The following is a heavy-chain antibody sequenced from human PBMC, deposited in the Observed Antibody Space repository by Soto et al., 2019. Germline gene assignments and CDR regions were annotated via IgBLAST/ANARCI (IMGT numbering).Heavy chain of an antibody. D-gene: IGHD2-2*01. V-gene: IGHV1-8*01. CDR2: MNPNSGNT. Sequence: ASVKVSCKASGYTFTSYDINWVRQANGQGLEWMGWMNPNSGNTGYAQKFQGWVTMTRDTSISTAYMELSRLRSDDTAVYYCARGVNIVVVPAAMGSANYFDYWGQGTLVTVSS. CDR1: GYTFTSYD. CDR3: ARGVNIVVVPAAMGSANYFDY. J-gene: IGHJ4*02.